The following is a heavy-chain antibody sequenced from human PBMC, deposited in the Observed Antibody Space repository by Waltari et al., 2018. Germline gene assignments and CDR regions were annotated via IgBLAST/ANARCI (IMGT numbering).Heavy chain of an antibody. CDR1: GGSISSASYY. CDR2: ISYSGST. CDR3: ARLSYHIVTGYGWFDP. Sequence: QLQLQESGPGLVKPSETLSLTCTVSGGSISSASYYWGWIRQPPGKGLECIGSISYSGSTDYHPSLKSRVTISVDTSKNQFSLQLSSVTAADTAVYYCARLSYHIVTGYGWFDPWGLGTLVTVSS. V-gene: IGHV4-39*01. J-gene: IGHJ5*02. D-gene: IGHD3-9*01.